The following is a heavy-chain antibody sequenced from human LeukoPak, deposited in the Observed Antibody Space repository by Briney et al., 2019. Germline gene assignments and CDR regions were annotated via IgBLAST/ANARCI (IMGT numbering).Heavy chain of an antibody. J-gene: IGHJ3*02. Sequence: GGSLRLSCAASGFTISTYAMSWVRQAPGKGLEWVSTVTGSGGTTYYADSVKGRFTISGDDAKNTLYLQMFSLRAEDTAVYYCARAWRETQKDAFDIWGQGTMVTVSS. CDR2: VTGSGGTT. V-gene: IGHV3-23*01. CDR1: GFTISTYA. CDR3: ARAWRETQKDAFDI. D-gene: IGHD1-26*01.